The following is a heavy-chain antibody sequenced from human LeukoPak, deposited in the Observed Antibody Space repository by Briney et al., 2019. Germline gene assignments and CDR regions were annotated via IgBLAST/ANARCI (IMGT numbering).Heavy chain of an antibody. V-gene: IGHV4-38-2*02. Sequence: KPSETLSLTCTVSGYSISTDYYWGWIRQPPGKGLEWIGSIYHSGSTNYNPSLKSRVTISVDTSKNQFSLKLSSATAADTAVYYCARATYYYDSWGQGTLVTVSS. CDR1: GYSISTDYY. J-gene: IGHJ4*02. CDR2: IYHSGST. D-gene: IGHD3-22*01. CDR3: ARATYYYDS.